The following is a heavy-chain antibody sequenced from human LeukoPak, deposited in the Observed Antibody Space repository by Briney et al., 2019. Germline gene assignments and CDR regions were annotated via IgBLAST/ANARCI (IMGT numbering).Heavy chain of an antibody. V-gene: IGHV1-58*01. CDR1: GFTFTSSA. CDR3: AREIGYSSGNLDY. Sequence: GTSVKVSCKASGFTFTSSALQWVRQARGQRLEWIGWIVVGSGNTNYAQKFQERVTITRDMSTSTAYMELSSLRSEDTAVYYCAREIGYSSGNLDYWGQGTLVTVSS. CDR2: IVVGSGNT. J-gene: IGHJ4*02. D-gene: IGHD6-19*01.